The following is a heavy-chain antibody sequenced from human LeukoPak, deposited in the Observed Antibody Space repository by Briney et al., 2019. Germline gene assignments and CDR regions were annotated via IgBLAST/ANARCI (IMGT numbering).Heavy chain of an antibody. J-gene: IGHJ3*02. V-gene: IGHV1-18*01. CDR1: GYTFTSYG. CDR3: ARDGSLAIAVAGFDAFDI. Sequence: ASVKVSCKASGYTFTSYGISWVRQAPGQGLEWMGWISAYNGNTNYAQKLQGRVNMTTDTYTSTAYMELRSLRSDDTAVYYCARDGSLAIAVAGFDAFDIWGQGTMVTVSS. CDR2: ISAYNGNT. D-gene: IGHD6-19*01.